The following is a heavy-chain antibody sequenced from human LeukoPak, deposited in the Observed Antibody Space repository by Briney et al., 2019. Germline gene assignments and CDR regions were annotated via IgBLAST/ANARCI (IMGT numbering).Heavy chain of an antibody. CDR1: GYTFTGYY. V-gene: IGHV1-2*04. CDR2: INPNSGGT. CDR3: ARNGYPSGHGMDV. Sequence: ASVKVSCKASGYTFTGYYMHWVRQAPGQGLEWVGWINPNSGGTNYAQKFQGWVTMTRDTSTSTVYMELSSLRSEDAAVYYCARNGYPSGHGMDVWGQGTTVTVSS. D-gene: IGHD5-18*01. J-gene: IGHJ6*02.